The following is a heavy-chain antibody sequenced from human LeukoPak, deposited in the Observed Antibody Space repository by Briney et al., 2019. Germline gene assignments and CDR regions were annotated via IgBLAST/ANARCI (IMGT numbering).Heavy chain of an antibody. J-gene: IGHJ4*02. CDR2: ISYDGSNK. V-gene: IGHV3-30-3*01. D-gene: IGHD1-26*01. Sequence: GGSLRLSCAASGFTFSSYAVHWVRQAPGKGLEWVAVISYDGSNKYYADSVKGRFTISRDNSKNTLYLQMNSLRAEDTAVYYCASHSGSYLFDYWGQGTLVTVSS. CDR3: ASHSGSYLFDY. CDR1: GFTFSSYA.